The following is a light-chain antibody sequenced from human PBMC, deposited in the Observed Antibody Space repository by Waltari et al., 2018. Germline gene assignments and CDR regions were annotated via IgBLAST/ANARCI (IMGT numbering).Light chain of an antibody. CDR2: GTS. CDR3: QHYLRLPVT. V-gene: IGKV3-20*01. J-gene: IGKJ1*01. Sequence: EIVLTQSPGTWFFSPGESATFSCRTSQSFTRALAWYQQKPGQAPRLLIYGTSNRATGIPDRFSGSGSGTDFSLTISSLEPEDFAVYYCQHYLRLPVTFGQGTKVEVK. CDR1: QSFTRA.